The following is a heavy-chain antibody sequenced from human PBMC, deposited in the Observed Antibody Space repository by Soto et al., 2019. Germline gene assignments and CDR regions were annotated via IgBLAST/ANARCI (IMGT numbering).Heavy chain of an antibody. D-gene: IGHD6-6*01. CDR1: GYTFTSYA. CDR3: AVRSAARPFDY. J-gene: IGHJ4*02. CDR2: INAGNGNT. V-gene: IGHV1-3*01. Sequence: QVQLVQSGAEVKKPGASVKVSCKASGYTFTSYAMHWVRQAPGQRLEWMGWINAGNGNTKYSQKFQGRVTITRDTAASTAYMELSSLRSEDTAVYYCAVRSAARPFDYWGQGTLVTVSS.